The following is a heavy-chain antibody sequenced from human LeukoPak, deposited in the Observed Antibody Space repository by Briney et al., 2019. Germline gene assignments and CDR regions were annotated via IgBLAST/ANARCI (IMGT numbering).Heavy chain of an antibody. Sequence: GGSLRLSCAASGFTFSSYWMSWVRQAPGKGLEWVANIKQDGSEKYYVDSVKGRFTISRDNAKNSLYLQMNGLRAEDTAVYYCARDENYGSGSYSPLFDYWGQGTLVTVSS. CDR2: IKQDGSEK. CDR3: ARDENYGSGSYSPLFDY. J-gene: IGHJ4*02. D-gene: IGHD3-10*01. V-gene: IGHV3-7*01. CDR1: GFTFSSYW.